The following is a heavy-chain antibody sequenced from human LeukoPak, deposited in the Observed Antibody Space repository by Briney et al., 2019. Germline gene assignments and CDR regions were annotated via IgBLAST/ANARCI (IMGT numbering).Heavy chain of an antibody. CDR1: RFTFSSYG. CDR2: ISGSGGST. Sequence: GGSLRLSCAASRFTFSSYGMSWVRQAPGKGLEWVTGISGSGGSTYYADSAKGRFTISRDNSKNTLYLQMNSLRVEDTAVYYCAKEGGLRSSWSFDFWGQGILVIVSS. D-gene: IGHD6-13*01. CDR3: AKEGGLRSSWSFDF. V-gene: IGHV3-23*01. J-gene: IGHJ4*02.